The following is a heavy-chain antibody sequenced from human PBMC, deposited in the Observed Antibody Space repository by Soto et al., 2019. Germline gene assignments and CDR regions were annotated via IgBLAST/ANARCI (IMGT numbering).Heavy chain of an antibody. CDR3: ASPARNYDFWSGYSFDI. V-gene: IGHV1-8*01. J-gene: IGHJ3*02. CDR1: GYTFTSYD. CDR2: MNPNSGNT. Sequence: ASLKVSCKASGYTFTSYDINWVRQATGQGLEWIGWMNPNSGNTGYAQKFQGRVTMTRNTSISTAYMELSSLRSEDTAVYYCASPARNYDFWSGYSFDIWGQGTMVTVSS. D-gene: IGHD3-3*01.